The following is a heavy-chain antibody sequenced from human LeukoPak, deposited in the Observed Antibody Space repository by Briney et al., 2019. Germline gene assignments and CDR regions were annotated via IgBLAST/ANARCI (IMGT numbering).Heavy chain of an antibody. J-gene: IGHJ1*01. V-gene: IGHV3-30*04. CDR2: ISYDESNK. CDR3: ATELREGDSGSQYFQH. Sequence: GGSLRLSCAASGFTFGSYAIHWVRQAPGKGLEWVAIISYDESNKYYADSVKGRFTISRDNSKNTLYLQMNSLRPEETAVYYCATELREGDSGSQYFQHWGQGTLVTVSS. CDR1: GFTFGSYA. D-gene: IGHD6-19*01.